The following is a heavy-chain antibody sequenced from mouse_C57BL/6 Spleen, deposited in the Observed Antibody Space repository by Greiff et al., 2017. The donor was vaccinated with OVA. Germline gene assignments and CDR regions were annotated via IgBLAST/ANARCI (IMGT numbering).Heavy chain of an antibody. J-gene: IGHJ4*01. V-gene: IGHV1-15*01. CDR2: IDPETGGT. CDR1: GYTFTDYE. Sequence: QVQLKESGAELVRPGASVTLSCKASGYTFTDYEMHWVKQTPVHGLEWIGAIDPETGGTAYNQKFKGKAILTADKSSSTAYMELRSLTSEDSAVYYCIKARAMDYWGQGTSVTVSS. CDR3: IKARAMDY.